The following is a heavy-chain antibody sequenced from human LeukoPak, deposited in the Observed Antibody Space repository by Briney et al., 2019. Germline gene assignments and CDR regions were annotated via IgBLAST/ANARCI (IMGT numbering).Heavy chain of an antibody. V-gene: IGHV4-61*02. D-gene: IGHD6-13*01. J-gene: IGHJ6*02. CDR3: ARGVMGSSWSHYYYYGMDV. Sequence: PSETLSLTCTVSGGSISSGSYYWSWIRQPAGKGLEWIGRIYTSGSTNYNPSLKSRVTISVDTYKNQFSLKLSSVTAADTAVYYCARGVMGSSWSHYYYYGMDVWGQGTTVTVSS. CDR1: GGSISSGSYY. CDR2: IYTSGST.